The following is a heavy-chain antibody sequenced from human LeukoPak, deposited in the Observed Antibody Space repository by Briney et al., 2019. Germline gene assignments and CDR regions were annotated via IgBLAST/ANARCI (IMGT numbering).Heavy chain of an antibody. D-gene: IGHD1-26*01. Sequence: PSETLSLTCTVSGGSISSGDYYWSWIRQPPGKGLEWIGYIYYSGSTYYNPSLKSRVTISVDTSKNQFSLKLSSVTAADTAVYYCARRSELQALDYYYGMDVWGQGTTVTVSS. CDR3: ARRSELQALDYYYGMDV. V-gene: IGHV4-30-4*01. CDR2: IYYSGST. CDR1: GGSISSGDYY. J-gene: IGHJ6*02.